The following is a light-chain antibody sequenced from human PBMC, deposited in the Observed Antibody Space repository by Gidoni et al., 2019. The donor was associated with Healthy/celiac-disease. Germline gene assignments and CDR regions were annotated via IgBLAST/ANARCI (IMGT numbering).Light chain of an antibody. CDR2: GNS. CDR3: QSYDSSLSGYVV. Sequence: QSVLTPPPSVSGAPGRRVTISCTGSSSNIGAGYDVHWYQQLPGTAPKLLIYGNSNRPSGVPDRFSGSKSGTSASLAITGLQAEDEADYYCQSYDSSLSGYVVFGGGTKLTVL. V-gene: IGLV1-40*01. J-gene: IGLJ2*01. CDR1: SSNIGAGYD.